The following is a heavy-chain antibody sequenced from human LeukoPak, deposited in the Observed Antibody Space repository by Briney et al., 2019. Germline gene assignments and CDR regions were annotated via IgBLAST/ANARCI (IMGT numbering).Heavy chain of an antibody. D-gene: IGHD1-1*01. J-gene: IGHJ5*02. CDR3: ARGPLERRRHWFDP. CDR1: GGSISSGSYY. Sequence: SQTLSLTCTVSGGSISSGSYYWSWIRQPAGKGLEWIGRIYTSGSTNYNPSLKSRVTISVDTSKNQFSLKLSSVTAADTAVYYCARGPLERRRHWFDPWGQGTLVTVSS. V-gene: IGHV4-61*02. CDR2: IYTSGST.